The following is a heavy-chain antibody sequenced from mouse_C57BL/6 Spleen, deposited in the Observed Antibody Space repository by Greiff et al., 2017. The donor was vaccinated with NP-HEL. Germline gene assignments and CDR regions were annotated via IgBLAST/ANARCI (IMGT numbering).Heavy chain of an antibody. CDR3: ARETYYGNWDY. D-gene: IGHD2-10*01. Sequence: DVKLVESGGGLVKPGGSLKLSCAASGFTFSSYAMSWVRQTPEKRLEWVATISDGGSYTYYPDNVKGRFTISRDNAKNNLYLQMSHLKSEDTAMYYCARETYYGNWDYWGQGTTLTVSS. V-gene: IGHV5-4*01. CDR1: GFTFSSYA. J-gene: IGHJ2*01. CDR2: ISDGGSYT.